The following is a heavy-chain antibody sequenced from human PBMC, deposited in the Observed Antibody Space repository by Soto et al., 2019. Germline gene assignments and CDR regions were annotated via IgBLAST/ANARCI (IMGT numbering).Heavy chain of an antibody. Sequence: PSETLSVTCTVSGGSIRRYYWSWILQPPRKGLEWIGYIYYSGSTNYNPSFKSRVTISVDTSKNQFSLKLSSVTAADTAVYYCARDYGAAFDIWGQGTMVTVSS. CDR2: IYYSGST. CDR1: GGSIRRYY. J-gene: IGHJ3*02. CDR3: ARDYGAAFDI. D-gene: IGHD2-8*01. V-gene: IGHV4-59*01.